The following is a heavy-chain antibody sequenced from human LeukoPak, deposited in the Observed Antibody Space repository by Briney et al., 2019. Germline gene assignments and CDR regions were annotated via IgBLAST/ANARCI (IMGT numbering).Heavy chain of an antibody. Sequence: SETLSLTCAVSGASISGSGYYLGWIRQPPGNGLEWIGSIYYSGSTYYNPSLKSRVTISVDTSKNQFSLKLSSVTAADTAVYYCARDISRGSDAFDIWGQGTMVTVSS. CDR2: IYYSGST. CDR1: GASISGSGYY. V-gene: IGHV4-39*07. D-gene: IGHD2-15*01. J-gene: IGHJ3*02. CDR3: ARDISRGSDAFDI.